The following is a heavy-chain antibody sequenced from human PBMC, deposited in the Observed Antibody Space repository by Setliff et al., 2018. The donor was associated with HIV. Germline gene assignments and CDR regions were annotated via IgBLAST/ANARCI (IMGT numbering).Heavy chain of an antibody. Sequence: GASVKVSCKASGYTFTSYYMHRVRQAPGQGLEWMGIINPSSGSTTYAQKFQGRVTMTRDTSTSTVYMELSSLRSEDTAVYYCARDPAPSSSASYFQHWGQGTPVTVSS. D-gene: IGHD6-6*01. CDR3: ARDPAPSSSASYFQH. J-gene: IGHJ1*01. CDR1: GYTFTSYY. CDR2: INPSSGST. V-gene: IGHV1-46*01.